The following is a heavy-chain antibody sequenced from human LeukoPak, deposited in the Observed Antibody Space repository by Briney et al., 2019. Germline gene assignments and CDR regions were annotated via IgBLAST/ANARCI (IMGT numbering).Heavy chain of an antibody. V-gene: IGHV3-30*02. CDR1: GFTFSSYG. CDR2: IRYDGSNK. CDR3: AKDLYPSIVGATTPDY. J-gene: IGHJ4*02. Sequence: GGSLRLSCAASGFTFSSYGMHWVRQAPGKGLEWVAFIRYDGSNKYYADSVKGRFTISRDNSKNTLYLQMNSLRAEDTAVYYCAKDLYPSIVGATTPDYWGQGTLVTVSS. D-gene: IGHD1-26*01.